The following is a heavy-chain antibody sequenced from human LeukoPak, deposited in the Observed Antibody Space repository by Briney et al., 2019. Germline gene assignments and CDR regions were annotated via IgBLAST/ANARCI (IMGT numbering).Heavy chain of an antibody. Sequence: SVKVSCKASGGTFSSYAISWVRQAPGQGLEWMGGIIPIFGTANYAQRFQGRVTITTDESTSTAYMELSSLRSEDTAVYYCARVKGGSYYGAFDIWGQGTMVTVSS. CDR1: GGTFSSYA. J-gene: IGHJ3*02. CDR3: ARVKGGSYYGAFDI. D-gene: IGHD1-26*01. CDR2: IIPIFGTA. V-gene: IGHV1-69*05.